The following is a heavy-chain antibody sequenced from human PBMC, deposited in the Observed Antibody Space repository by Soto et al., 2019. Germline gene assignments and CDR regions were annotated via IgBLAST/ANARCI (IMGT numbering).Heavy chain of an antibody. Sequence: PETLSLTCAASAYSISSSYYWGWIQQPPGKGLEWIGSIYHSGSTYYNPSLKSRGTISVDTSKNQFSLKLSSVTAASAAVYYCASSIAYYSGGRCYTKNWFDVWGQGTMVTVSS. CDR1: AYSISSSYY. CDR2: IYHSGST. D-gene: IGHD2-15*01. J-gene: IGHJ5*02. CDR3: ASSIAYYSGGRCYTKNWFDV. V-gene: IGHV4-38-2*01.